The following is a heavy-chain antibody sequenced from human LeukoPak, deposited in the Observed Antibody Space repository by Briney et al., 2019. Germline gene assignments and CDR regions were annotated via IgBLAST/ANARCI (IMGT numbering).Heavy chain of an antibody. CDR3: ARVRDGDYSSMDV. Sequence: ASVKVSYQPSPYTFTRYYMQWVRQAPGPRREWMGIINPSGGSTSYAQKLQGRVTITRDTSTIPDSMELSSLRSEDPAVYCCARVRDGDYSSMDVWGKGTTLTIPS. V-gene: IGHV1-46*01. D-gene: IGHD4-17*01. CDR2: INPSGGST. J-gene: IGHJ6*03. CDR1: PYTFTRYY.